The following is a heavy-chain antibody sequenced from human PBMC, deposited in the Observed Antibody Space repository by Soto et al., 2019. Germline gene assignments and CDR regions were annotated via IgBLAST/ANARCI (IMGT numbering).Heavy chain of an antibody. Sequence: GGSLRLSCAASGFTFSSYWMSWVRQAPGKGLEWVANIKQDGSEKYYVDSVKGRFTISRDNAKNSLYLQMNSLRAEDTAVYYGAREATLDFWSGYYAFDIWGQGTMVTVSS. V-gene: IGHV3-7*01. CDR2: IKQDGSEK. J-gene: IGHJ3*02. D-gene: IGHD3-3*01. CDR3: AREATLDFWSGYYAFDI. CDR1: GFTFSSYW.